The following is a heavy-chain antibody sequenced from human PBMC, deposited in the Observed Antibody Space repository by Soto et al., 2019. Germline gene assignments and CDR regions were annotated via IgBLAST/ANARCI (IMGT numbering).Heavy chain of an antibody. J-gene: IGHJ4*02. D-gene: IGHD5-12*01. CDR3: ARGTYSGYDWGTFDY. CDR2: IYYSGST. V-gene: IGHV4-31*03. CDR1: GGSISSGGYY. Sequence: SETLSLTCTVSGGSISSGGYYWSWIRQHPGKGLEWIGYIYYSGSTYYNPSLKSRVTISVDTSKNQFSLKLSSVTAADTAVYYCARGTYSGYDWGTFDYWGQGTLVTVSS.